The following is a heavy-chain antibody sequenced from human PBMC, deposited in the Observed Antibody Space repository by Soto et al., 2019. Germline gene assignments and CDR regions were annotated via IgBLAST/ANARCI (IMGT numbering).Heavy chain of an antibody. Sequence: GGSLRLSCAASGFTFSSYDMSCVRQAPGKGLEWVSAISGSGGSTYYAPSVKGRFTISSDSSKHTFYLQMYSLRAEDTAIYYSAKKVNSGPGSQYFDYWGQGTLVTVS. CDR1: GFTFSSYD. V-gene: IGHV3-23*01. D-gene: IGHD3-10*01. CDR3: AKKVNSGPGSQYFDY. CDR2: ISGSGGST. J-gene: IGHJ4*02.